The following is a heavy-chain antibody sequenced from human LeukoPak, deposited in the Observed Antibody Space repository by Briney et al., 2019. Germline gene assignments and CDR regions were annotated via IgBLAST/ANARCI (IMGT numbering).Heavy chain of an antibody. J-gene: IGHJ4*02. V-gene: IGHV3-7*04. D-gene: IGHD2-2*01. CDR2: IKQDGSEK. CDR3: ARGGYQLLWY. Sequence: PGGSLRLSCAASGFTFSTYWMSWVRQAPGTGLEWVASIKQDGSEKSYVDSVKGRFTISRDNAENSLYLQMNSLRAEDTAVYYCARGGYQLLWYWGQGTLVTVSS. CDR1: GFTFSTYW.